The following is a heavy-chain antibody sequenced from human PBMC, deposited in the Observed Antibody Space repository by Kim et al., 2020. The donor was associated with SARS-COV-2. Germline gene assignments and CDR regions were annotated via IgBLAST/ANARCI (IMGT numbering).Heavy chain of an antibody. Sequence: YYADSGKGLFTISRDNSKNTLYLQMNSLRAEDTAVYYCARGGNWLDPWGQGTMVTVSS. D-gene: IGHD1-26*01. CDR3: ARGGNWLDP. V-gene: IGHV3-53*01. J-gene: IGHJ5*02.